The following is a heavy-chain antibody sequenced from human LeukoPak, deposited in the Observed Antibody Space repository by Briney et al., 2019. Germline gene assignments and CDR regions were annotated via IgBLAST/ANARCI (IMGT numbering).Heavy chain of an antibody. D-gene: IGHD3-9*01. CDR1: GGSFSGYY. CDR2: INHSGST. CDR3: ARGLKYYDILTGYWYYFDY. V-gene: IGHV4-34*01. J-gene: IGHJ4*02. Sequence: SETLSLTCAVYGGSFSGYYWSWIRQPPGKGLEWIGEINHSGSTNYNPSLKSRVTMSVDTSKNQFSLKLSSVTAADTAVYYCARGLKYYDILTGYWYYFDYWGQGTLVTVSS.